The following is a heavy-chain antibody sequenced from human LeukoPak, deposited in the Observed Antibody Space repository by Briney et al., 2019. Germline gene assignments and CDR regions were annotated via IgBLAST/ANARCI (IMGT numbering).Heavy chain of an antibody. V-gene: IGHV3-7*01. J-gene: IGHJ4*02. CDR2: IKQDGSEK. CDR1: GFTFSSYW. Sequence: GGSLRLSCAASGFTFSSYWMSWVRQAPGKGLEWVANIKQDGSEKYYVDSVKGRFTISRDNAKNSLYLQMNSLRAEDTAVYYCARVVRSGKIAAAGTPDYWGQGTLVTVCS. D-gene: IGHD6-13*01. CDR3: ARVVRSGKIAAAGTPDY.